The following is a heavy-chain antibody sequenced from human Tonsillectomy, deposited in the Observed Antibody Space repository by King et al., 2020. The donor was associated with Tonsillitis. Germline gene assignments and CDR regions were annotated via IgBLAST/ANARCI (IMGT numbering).Heavy chain of an antibody. CDR3: ARDVGPGVAAAGTLDP. Sequence: VQLVESGGGVVQPGRSLRLSCAASGFTINNYAMNWVRQAPGKGLEWVAVISYDGKAKSYAKSVKGRFTISRDNSENTIYIQMNSLRPEDTAVYYCARDVGPGVAAAGTLDPWGQGTLVTVSS. J-gene: IGHJ5*02. V-gene: IGHV3-30*04. CDR1: GFTINNYA. CDR2: ISYDGKAK. D-gene: IGHD6-13*01.